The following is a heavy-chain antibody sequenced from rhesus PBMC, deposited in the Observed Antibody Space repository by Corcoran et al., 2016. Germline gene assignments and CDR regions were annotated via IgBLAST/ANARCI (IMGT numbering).Heavy chain of an antibody. J-gene: IGHJ4*01. CDR2: IRSKAYFWTA. D-gene: IGHD6-25*01. Sequence: EVQLVESGGGLVQPGGSRRLSCAASGFPVSDYAIDWFRQVPGQGLEWVGFIRSKAYFWTAGFAASVKVIFTFSRDDSKNTAYRQMSSLKTEDTAVYYCTRGAAAQKYWGQGVLVTVSS. CDR1: GFPVSDYA. CDR3: TRGAAAQKY. V-gene: IGHV3-153D*01.